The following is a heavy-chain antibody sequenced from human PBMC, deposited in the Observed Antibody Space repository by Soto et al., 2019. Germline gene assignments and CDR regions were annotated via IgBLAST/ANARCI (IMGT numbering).Heavy chain of an antibody. Sequence: PGGSLRLSCAASGFTFSSYSMNWVRQASGKGLEWVSSISSSSSYIYYADSVKGRFTISRDNAKNSLYLQMNSLRAEDTAVYYCARGYYGSGSFLRYGMDVWGQGTTVTVSS. D-gene: IGHD3-10*01. CDR2: ISSSSSYI. V-gene: IGHV3-21*01. CDR1: GFTFSSYS. CDR3: ARGYYGSGSFLRYGMDV. J-gene: IGHJ6*02.